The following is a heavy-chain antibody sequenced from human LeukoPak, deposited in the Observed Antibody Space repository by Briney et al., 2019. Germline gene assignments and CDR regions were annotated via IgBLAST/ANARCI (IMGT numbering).Heavy chain of an antibody. CDR1: GFTFSSYS. Sequence: GGSLRLSSAASGFTFSSYSMTWVRQAPGKGLKWVSYISSSSSNIYYADSVKGRFTISRDNAKNSLYLQMNSVRAEDTAVYYCAASSGWYYFYYWGQGTLVTVSS. V-gene: IGHV3-48*01. J-gene: IGHJ4*02. D-gene: IGHD6-19*01. CDR3: AASSGWYYFYY. CDR2: ISSSSSNI.